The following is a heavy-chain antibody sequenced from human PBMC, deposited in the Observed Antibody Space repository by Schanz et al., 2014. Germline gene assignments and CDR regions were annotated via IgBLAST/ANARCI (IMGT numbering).Heavy chain of an antibody. J-gene: IGHJ5*02. CDR2: INPNKGGL. D-gene: IGHD5-12*01. Sequence: QVRLVQSGAEVKKPGASVKVSCKASGYTFTDYYIQWVRQAPGQGLEWMGWINPNKGGLKYADKFQNRVAMTRDTSITTAYRDRSGLTSDDTAVYYCAREKGHGYSGLSWGQGTLLAVSS. CDR3: AREKGHGYSGLS. CDR1: GYTFTDYY. V-gene: IGHV1-2*07.